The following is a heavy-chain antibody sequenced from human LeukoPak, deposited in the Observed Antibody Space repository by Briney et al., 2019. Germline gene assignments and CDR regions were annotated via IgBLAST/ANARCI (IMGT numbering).Heavy chain of an antibody. J-gene: IGHJ4*02. CDR3: ASAPYYYDSSGYYVQYHFDY. D-gene: IGHD3-22*01. V-gene: IGHV4-34*01. CDR1: GGSFSGYY. Sequence: SETLSLTCAVYGGSFSGYYWSWIRQPPGKGLEWIGEINHSGSTNYNPSLKSRVTISVDTSKNQFSLKLSSVTAADTAVYYCASAPYYYDSSGYYVQYHFDYWGQGTLVTVSS. CDR2: INHSGST.